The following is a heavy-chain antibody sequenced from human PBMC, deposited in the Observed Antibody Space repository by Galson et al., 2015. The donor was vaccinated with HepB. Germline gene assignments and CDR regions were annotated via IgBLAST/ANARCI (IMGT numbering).Heavy chain of an antibody. CDR1: GFTFSSYA. CDR2: ISGSSAKI. D-gene: IGHD3-3*01. J-gene: IGHJ4*02. Sequence: SLRLSCAASGFTFSSYAMSWVRQAPGKGLEWVSAISGSSAKIYYADSVKGRFTISRDNSKNTLFLQMNSLTAEDTAIYYCAKSGDYYDFWSGYYFDYWGQGTLVTVSS. CDR3: AKSGDYYDFWSGYYFDY. V-gene: IGHV3-23*01.